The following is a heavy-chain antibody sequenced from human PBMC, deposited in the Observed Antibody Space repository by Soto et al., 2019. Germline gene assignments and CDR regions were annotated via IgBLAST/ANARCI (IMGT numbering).Heavy chain of an antibody. V-gene: IGHV3-23*01. Sequence: PGGSLRLSCTPSGFTFSSYAMSWVRQVPGKGLEWVSSISVSGGTTYYADSVKGRFTISRDNSKVTLYLQMNSLRVEDTALYYCVGDGTGMYSSGWRWGQGTLVTVSS. CDR1: GFTFSSYA. D-gene: IGHD6-19*01. CDR2: ISVSGGTT. CDR3: VGDGTGMYSSGWR. J-gene: IGHJ4*02.